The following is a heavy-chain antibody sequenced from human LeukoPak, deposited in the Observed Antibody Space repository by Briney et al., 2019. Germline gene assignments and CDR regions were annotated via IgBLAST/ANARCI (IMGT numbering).Heavy chain of an antibody. V-gene: IGHV3-23*01. CDR2: ISYSGANS. CDR3: ATHDYSSAWYFDY. CDR1: GFTFSGSA. J-gene: IGHJ4*02. Sequence: QTGGSLRLSCAASGFTFSGSAMSWVRQAPGEGLEWVSLISYSGANSYYTDSVRGRFTISRDNSKGTLFLQMNSLRAEDTAIYYCATHDYSSAWYFDYWGQGTLVTVSS. D-gene: IGHD6-19*01.